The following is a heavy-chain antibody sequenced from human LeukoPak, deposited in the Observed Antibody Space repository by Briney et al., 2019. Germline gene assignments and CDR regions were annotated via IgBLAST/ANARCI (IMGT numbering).Heavy chain of an antibody. J-gene: IGHJ4*02. CDR2: IYYSGST. Sequence: SETLSLTCTVSGVSIRSYYWSLIRQPPGKGLEWIGYIYYSGSTNYNPSLKSRVTISVDTSKNQFSLKLSSVTAADTAVYYCASVDTGYFDYWGQGTLVTLSS. D-gene: IGHD5-18*01. CDR3: ASVDTGYFDY. CDR1: GVSIRSYY. V-gene: IGHV4-59*01.